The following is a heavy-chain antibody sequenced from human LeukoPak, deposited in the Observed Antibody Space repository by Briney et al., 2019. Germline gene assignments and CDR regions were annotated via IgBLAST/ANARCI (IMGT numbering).Heavy chain of an antibody. CDR1: GFTFSNYA. Sequence: PGGSLRLSYAASGFTFSNYAMNWVRQAPGKGLEWVAGIGGDDIHYADSVKGRFTGSRDDSKNTLYLQMSSLRIEDTAVYYCAKDATPFNSIWDYFDSWGQGTLVTVSA. CDR2: IGGDDI. V-gene: IGHV3-23*01. J-gene: IGHJ4*02. CDR3: AKDATPFNSIWDYFDS. D-gene: IGHD4-23*01.